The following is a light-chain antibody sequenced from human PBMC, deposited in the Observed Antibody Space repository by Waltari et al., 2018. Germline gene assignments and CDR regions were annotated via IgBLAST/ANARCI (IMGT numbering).Light chain of an antibody. CDR3: QQSYSSLTWT. Sequence: DIQMTQSPSSLSASVGDSVTITCRASQNINNYLNWYQQKPGKAPTPLIYSASGLQNGVPSRFSASGFGTDFALTISSLQPEDFATYYFQQSYSSLTWTFGQGTTV. V-gene: IGKV1-39*01. J-gene: IGKJ1*01. CDR2: SAS. CDR1: QNINNY.